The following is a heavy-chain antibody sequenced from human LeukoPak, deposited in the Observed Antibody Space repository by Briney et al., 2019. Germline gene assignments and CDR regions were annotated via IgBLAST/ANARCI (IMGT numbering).Heavy chain of an antibody. CDR3: ARDDTGTSHFDY. D-gene: IGHD1-7*01. V-gene: IGHV1-46*01. CDR2: INPSGGST. J-gene: IGHJ4*02. Sequence: ASVKVSCKASGYTFTGYYVHWVRQAPGQGLEWMGIINPSGGSTSYAQKFQGRVTMTRDTSTSTVYMELSSLRSEDTAVYYCARDDTGTSHFDYWGQGTLVTVSS. CDR1: GYTFTGYY.